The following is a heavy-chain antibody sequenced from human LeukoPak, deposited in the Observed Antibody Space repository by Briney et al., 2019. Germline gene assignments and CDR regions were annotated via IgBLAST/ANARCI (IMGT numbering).Heavy chain of an antibody. J-gene: IGHJ4*02. Sequence: GGTLGLSCAASGFTFSSYGMSWVRQAPGKGLEWVSAISGSSGSTYYADSVKGRFTTSRDNSKNTLYLQMNSLRAEDTAVYYCAKAQYCSSTSCDFFDYWGQGTLVTVSS. V-gene: IGHV3-23*01. CDR2: ISGSSGST. D-gene: IGHD2-2*01. CDR3: AKAQYCSSTSCDFFDY. CDR1: GFTFSSYG.